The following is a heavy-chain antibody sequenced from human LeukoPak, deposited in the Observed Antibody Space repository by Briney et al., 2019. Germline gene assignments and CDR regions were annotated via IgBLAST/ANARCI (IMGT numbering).Heavy chain of an antibody. CDR1: ADTFSNYP. CDR3: AREAGTTLRTTTFDS. D-gene: IGHD1-1*01. J-gene: IGHJ4*02. CDR2: IIPIFNTT. V-gene: IGHV1-69*06. Sequence: SVKVSCKASADTFSNYPISWVRQAPGRGLEWMGGIIPIFNTTNYAQKFQGRVTITADKSTNSAYMELSSLRSEDTAVYYCAREAGTTLRTTTFDSWGQGTRVTVSS.